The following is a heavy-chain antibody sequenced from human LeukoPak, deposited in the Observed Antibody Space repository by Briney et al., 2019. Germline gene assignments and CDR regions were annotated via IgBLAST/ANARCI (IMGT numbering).Heavy chain of an antibody. CDR2: IPNDGNNK. CDR3: AKDPYSSSWITDN. J-gene: IGHJ4*02. Sequence: GGSLRLSCAASGFTFSNYGMYCVRQAPGKGLQWVAFIPNDGNNKYYGDSVKGRFTVSRDNSKSTLYLQMDSLRAEDTAVYYCAKDPYSSSWITDNWGQGTLVSVSS. V-gene: IGHV3-30*02. D-gene: IGHD6-13*01. CDR1: GFTFSNYG.